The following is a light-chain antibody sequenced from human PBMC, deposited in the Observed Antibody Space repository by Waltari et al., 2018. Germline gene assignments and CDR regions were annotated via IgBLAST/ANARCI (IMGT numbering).Light chain of an antibody. CDR3: HVWHPHVDPGV. CDR1: NIVTYS. Sequence: SYVVTQPPSVSVAPGETATITCGGDNIVTYSVHWYQQKAGQAPVLVIFYVRDRPSVIPDRFSGSNSGNTATLTISWVEAGDEARYYCHVWHPHVDPGVFGTGTEVTVL. V-gene: IGLV3-21*04. J-gene: IGLJ1*01. CDR2: YVR.